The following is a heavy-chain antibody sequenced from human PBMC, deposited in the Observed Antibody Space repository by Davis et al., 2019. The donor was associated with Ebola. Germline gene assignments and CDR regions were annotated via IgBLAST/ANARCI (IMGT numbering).Heavy chain of an antibody. CDR3: ARLVLLWFGEHPGP. J-gene: IGHJ5*02. Sequence: GESLKISCAASGFTFSNAWMSWIRQAPGKGLEWVAYISSSGSTFHYADSVKGRFTISRDNAKNSLYLQMNSLRAEDTAVYYCARLVLLWFGEHPGPWGQGTLVTVSS. CDR1: GFTFSNAW. CDR2: ISSSGSTF. D-gene: IGHD3-10*01. V-gene: IGHV3-11*04.